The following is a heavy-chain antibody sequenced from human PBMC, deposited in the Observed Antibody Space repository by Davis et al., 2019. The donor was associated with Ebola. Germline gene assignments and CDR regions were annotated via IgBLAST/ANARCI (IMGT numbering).Heavy chain of an antibody. D-gene: IGHD4-17*01. CDR2: INHSGST. Sequence: PSETLSLTCAVYGGSFSGYYWSWIRQPPGKGLEWIGEINHSGSTNYNPSLKSRVTISVDTSKNQFSLKLSSVTAADTAVYYCARDFVGTVTYSHFDSWGQGTLVTVSS. CDR1: GGSFSGYY. J-gene: IGHJ4*02. CDR3: ARDFVGTVTYSHFDS. V-gene: IGHV4-34*01.